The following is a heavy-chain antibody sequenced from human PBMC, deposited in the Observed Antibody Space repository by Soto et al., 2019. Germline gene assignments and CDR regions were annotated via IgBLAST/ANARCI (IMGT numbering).Heavy chain of an antibody. V-gene: IGHV1-8*01. CDR1: GYTFTNSD. J-gene: IGHJ4*02. Sequence: ASVKVSCKASGYTFTNSDINWVRQATGQGLEWMGWMNPHSGNTGYVQKFQGRVTMTRDTSIGTAYMELTSVTAADTAVYYCARVEKYCNSGRCDAFDHWGQGIQVTVSS. D-gene: IGHD2-2*01. CDR3: ARVEKYCNSGRCDAFDH. CDR2: MNPHSGNT.